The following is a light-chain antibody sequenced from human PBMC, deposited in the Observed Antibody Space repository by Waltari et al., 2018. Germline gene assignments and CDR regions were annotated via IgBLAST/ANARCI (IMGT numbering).Light chain of an antibody. CDR1: QSALYSSNNKNY. CDR3: QQYYSDPYT. V-gene: IGKV4-1*01. J-gene: IGKJ2*01. Sequence: DIVMTQSPDSLAVSLGARATITCKSSQSALYSSNNKNYLALYQQKPGQPHKLLIYWASTRESGVPDRFSGSGSGTDFTLTVSSLQAEDVAVYYCQQYYSDPYTFAQGTKLEIK. CDR2: WAS.